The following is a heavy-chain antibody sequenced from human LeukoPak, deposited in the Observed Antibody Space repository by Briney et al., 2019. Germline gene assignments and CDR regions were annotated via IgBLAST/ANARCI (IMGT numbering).Heavy chain of an antibody. CDR1: GFTFSSYA. J-gene: IGHJ4*02. D-gene: IGHD6-13*01. CDR2: ISGNSGNT. CDR3: AKPARVGAVDY. V-gene: IGHV3-23*01. Sequence: PGGSLRLSCAASGFTFSSYAMSWVRQAPGMGLEWVSAISGNSGNTHYADSVKGRFTISRDNSKNTLYLQMNSLRAEDTAIYYCAKPARVGAVDYRGQGTLVTVSS.